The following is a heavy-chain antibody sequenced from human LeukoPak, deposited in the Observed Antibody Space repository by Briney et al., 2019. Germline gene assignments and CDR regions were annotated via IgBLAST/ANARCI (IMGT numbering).Heavy chain of an antibody. D-gene: IGHD3-3*01. CDR2: IYYSGST. CDR3: ARGRDLTIYGMDV. J-gene: IGHJ6*02. Sequence: RPSETLSLTCTVSGGSISSGGNYWSWIRQHPGKGLEWIGYIYYSGSTYYNPSLKSRITISEDTSKNQFSLKLSSVTAADTAVYYCARGRDLTIYGMDVWGQGTTVTVSS. CDR1: GGSISSGGNY. V-gene: IGHV4-31*03.